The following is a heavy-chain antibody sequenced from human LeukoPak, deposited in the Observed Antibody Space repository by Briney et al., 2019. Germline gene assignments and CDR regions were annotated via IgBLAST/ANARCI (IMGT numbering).Heavy chain of an antibody. V-gene: IGHV4-4*07. D-gene: IGHD2-15*01. CDR3: ARAVHCSGGSCYFDY. CDR1: GGSISSYY. J-gene: IGHJ4*02. CDR2: IYTSGST. Sequence: SETLSLTCTVSGGSISSYYWSWIRQPAGKGLEWIGRIYTSGSTKYNPSLTSRVTMSVDTSKNQFSLKLRSVTAADTAVYYCARAVHCSGGSCYFDYWGQGTLVTVSS.